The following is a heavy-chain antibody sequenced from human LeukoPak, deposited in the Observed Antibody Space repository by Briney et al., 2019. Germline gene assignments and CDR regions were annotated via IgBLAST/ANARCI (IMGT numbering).Heavy chain of an antibody. Sequence: GAPVKVSCKASGYTFTSYAMHWVRQAPGQRLEWMGWINAGNGNTKYSQKFQGRVTITRDTSASTAYMELSSLRSEDTAVYYCARAYLSSSSWYVNYYYGMDVWGQGTTVTVSS. V-gene: IGHV1-3*01. J-gene: IGHJ6*02. CDR1: GYTFTSYA. CDR2: INAGNGNT. CDR3: ARAYLSSSSWYVNYYYGMDV. D-gene: IGHD6-13*01.